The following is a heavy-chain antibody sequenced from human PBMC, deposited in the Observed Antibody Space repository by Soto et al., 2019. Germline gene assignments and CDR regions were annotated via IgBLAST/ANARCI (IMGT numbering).Heavy chain of an antibody. D-gene: IGHD1-7*01. V-gene: IGHV5-10-1*01. Sequence: GESLKISCKGSGYSFTSYWISWVRQMPGKGLEWMGRIDPSDSYTNYSPSFQGHVTISADKSISTAYLQWSSLKASDTAMYYCARRAGTTRGYYYYYMDVWGKGTTVTVSS. CDR3: ARRAGTTRGYYYYYMDV. CDR2: IDPSDSYT. CDR1: GYSFTSYW. J-gene: IGHJ6*03.